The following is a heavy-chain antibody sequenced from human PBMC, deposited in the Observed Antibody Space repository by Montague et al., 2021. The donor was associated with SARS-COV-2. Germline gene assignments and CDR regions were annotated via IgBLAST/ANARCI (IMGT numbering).Heavy chain of an antibody. CDR2: IYYSGST. J-gene: IGHJ3*02. CDR1: GGSISSGGYY. V-gene: IGHV4-31*03. D-gene: IGHD3-22*01. Sequence: TLSLTCTVSGGSISSGGYYWSWIRQRPGKGLEWIAYIYYSGSTYYNPSLKSRVSISVDTSKNQFSLKLSSVTAADTAVYYCARARTRSSLTVVVIYTFDIWGQGTMVTVSS. CDR3: ARARTRSSLTVVVIYTFDI.